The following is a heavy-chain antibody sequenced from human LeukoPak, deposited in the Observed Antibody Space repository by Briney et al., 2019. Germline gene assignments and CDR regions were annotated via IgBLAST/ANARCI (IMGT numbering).Heavy chain of an antibody. CDR3: AREGLNMVRGIIPKEAWGWFDP. V-gene: IGHV4-61*02. Sequence: SETLSLTCTVSGGSISSGSYYWTWIRQPAGKGLEWIGRIYRSGSTNYNPSLKSRVTISVDTSKNQFSLKLSSVTAADTAVYYCAREGLNMVRGIIPKEAWGWFDPWGRGTLVTVSS. CDR2: IYRSGST. D-gene: IGHD3-10*01. CDR1: GGSISSGSYY. J-gene: IGHJ5*02.